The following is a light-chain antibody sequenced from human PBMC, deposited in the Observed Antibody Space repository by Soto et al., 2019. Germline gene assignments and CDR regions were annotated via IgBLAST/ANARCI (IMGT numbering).Light chain of an antibody. CDR3: QQHNSYPLT. V-gene: IGKV1-5*01. CDR1: QSINNW. Sequence: DIQMTQSPSTLSASVGDRVTITCRASQSINNWLPWFQQKPGKAPNLLIYAASSLESGVPSRFSGTRSGTEFTLTISSLQPDDCATYYCQQHNSYPLTFGGGTKVEIK. J-gene: IGKJ4*01. CDR2: AAS.